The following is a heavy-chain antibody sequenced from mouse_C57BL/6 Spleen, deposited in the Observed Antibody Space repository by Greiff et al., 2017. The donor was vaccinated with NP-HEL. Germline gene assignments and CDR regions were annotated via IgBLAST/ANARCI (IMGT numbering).Heavy chain of an antibody. D-gene: IGHD2-5*01. Sequence: QVQLQQPGAELVMPGASVKLSCKASGYTFTSYWMHWVKQRPGQGLEWIGEINPSDSYTNYNQKFKGKSTLTVDKSSSTAYMQLSSLTSEDASVYYCGRWSNSSMDYWGQGTSVTVSS. CDR2: INPSDSYT. CDR3: GRWSNSSMDY. J-gene: IGHJ4*01. CDR1: GYTFTSYW. V-gene: IGHV1-69*01.